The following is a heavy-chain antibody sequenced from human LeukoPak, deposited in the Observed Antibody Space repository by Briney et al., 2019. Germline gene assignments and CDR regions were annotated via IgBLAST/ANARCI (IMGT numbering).Heavy chain of an antibody. CDR3: ARVGIAEPATPEY. D-gene: IGHD6-19*01. Sequence: PGGSLRLLRGASGYIFSRYAMNRVTEASGKGLKWVSVIRSSSDTTYYSGSVKGRFIIARDNSKNTLFLQMNRLRAEDAAVYCCARVGIAEPATPEYCGQGTQVT. J-gene: IGHJ4*02. V-gene: IGHV3-23*01. CDR2: IRSSSDTT. CDR1: GYIFSRYA.